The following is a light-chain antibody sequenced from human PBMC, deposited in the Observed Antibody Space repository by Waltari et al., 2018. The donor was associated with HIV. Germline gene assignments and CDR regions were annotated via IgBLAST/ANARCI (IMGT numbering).Light chain of an antibody. J-gene: IGLJ2*01. V-gene: IGLV2-11*01. CDR1: SSDVGGYNY. Sequence: QSALTQPRSVSGSPGQSVTISCTGTSSDVGGYNYVSWYQQHPGKAPKLMIYDVSKRPSGVPDRFSGAKSGNPASLTISGLQDEDEADYYCCSYAGSYTFVVFGGGTKLTVL. CDR3: CSYAGSYTFVV. CDR2: DVS.